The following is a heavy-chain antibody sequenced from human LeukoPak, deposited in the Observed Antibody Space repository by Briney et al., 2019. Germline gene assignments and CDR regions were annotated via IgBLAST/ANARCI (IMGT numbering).Heavy chain of an antibody. CDR1: GFTFSSYS. CDR2: ISSSSSTM. D-gene: IGHD6-19*01. CDR3: ASVPYSSGWYFAV. J-gene: IGHJ4*02. V-gene: IGHV3-48*04. Sequence: PGGSLRLSCAAFGFTFSSYSMNWVRQAPGKGLEWISYISSSSSTMYYADSVKGRFTISRDNAKNSLYLQMNSLRAEDTAVYYCASVPYSSGWYFAVWGQGTLVTVSS.